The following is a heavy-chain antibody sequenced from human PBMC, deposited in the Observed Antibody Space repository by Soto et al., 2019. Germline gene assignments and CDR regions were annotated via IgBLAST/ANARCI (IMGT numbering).Heavy chain of an antibody. CDR2: FDPEDGET. V-gene: IGHV1-24*01. CDR1: GYTLTELS. Sequence: ASVKVSCKVSGYTLTELSMHWVRQAPGKGLEWMGGFDPEDGETIYAQKFQGRVTMTEDTSTDTAYMELSSLRSEDTAVYYCATHFIVATFSWAYNFDYGGQQPRVPVSS. D-gene: IGHD5-12*01. J-gene: IGHJ4*02. CDR3: ATHFIVATFSWAYNFDY.